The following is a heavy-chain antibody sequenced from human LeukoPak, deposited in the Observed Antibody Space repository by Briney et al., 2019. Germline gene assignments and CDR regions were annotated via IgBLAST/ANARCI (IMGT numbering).Heavy chain of an antibody. CDR3: ARHYGGNSIGYYYYYMDV. CDR2: IYYSGST. CDR1: GGSISSSSYY. V-gene: IGHV4-39*01. D-gene: IGHD4-23*01. J-gene: IGHJ6*03. Sequence: SETLSLTCTVSGGSISSSSYYWGWIRQPPGKGLEWIGSIYYSGSTYYNPSLKSRVTISVDTSKNQFSLKLSSVTAADTAVYYCARHYGGNSIGYYYYYMDVWGKGTTVTISS.